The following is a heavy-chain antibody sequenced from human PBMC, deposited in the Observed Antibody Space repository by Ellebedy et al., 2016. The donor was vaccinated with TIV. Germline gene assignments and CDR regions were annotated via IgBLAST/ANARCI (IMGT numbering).Heavy chain of an antibody. CDR3: SRARGQYLYWSGRYFTN. J-gene: IGHJ4*02. D-gene: IGHD3-10*01. V-gene: IGHV4-34*01. CDR2: VNHSGST. Sequence: MPSETLSLTCAVYGGSFSGYFWSWIRQPPGKGLEWIGEVNHSGSTNYNPSLKSRVTISVDTPKKQFSLRLTSVTAADTAVYYCSRARGQYLYWSGRYFTNWGQGEAVPVSS. CDR1: GGSFSGYF.